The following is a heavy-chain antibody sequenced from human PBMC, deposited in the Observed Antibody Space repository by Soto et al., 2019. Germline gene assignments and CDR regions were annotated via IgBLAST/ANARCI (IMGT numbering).Heavy chain of an antibody. CDR2: ISGSGGST. J-gene: IGHJ4*02. CDR1: GCTFGTHV. CDR3: AKVVPIGTGTTLAGSDY. V-gene: IGHV3-23*01. D-gene: IGHD1-7*01. Sequence: PRGPLLVPQAAAGCTFGTHVISWVRQITEKGLEWVSAISGSGGSTYYADSVKGRFTISRDNSKTTLYLQMNSLRAEDTAVYYCAKVVPIGTGTTLAGSDYWGQGTLVTVSS.